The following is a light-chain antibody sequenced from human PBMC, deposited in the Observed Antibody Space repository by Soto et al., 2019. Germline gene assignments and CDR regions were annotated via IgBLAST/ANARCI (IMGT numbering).Light chain of an antibody. CDR2: DVS. CDR3: SSYTTSTTPV. J-gene: IGLJ2*01. V-gene: IGLV2-14*01. Sequence: QSALTQPASVSGSPGQSITISCTGTSSDVGGYNYVSWYQQRPGKAPKLMIYDVSNRPSGVSNRFSGSKSGNTASLTISGLHDEDADDYYCSSYTTSTTPVFGGGTKLTVL. CDR1: SSDVGGYNY.